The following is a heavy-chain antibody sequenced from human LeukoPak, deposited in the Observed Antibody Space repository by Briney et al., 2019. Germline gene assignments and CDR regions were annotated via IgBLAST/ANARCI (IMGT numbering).Heavy chain of an antibody. V-gene: IGHV4-39*07. CDR2: MYYSGGS. J-gene: IGHJ5*02. Sequence: SETLSLTCTVTGDSITSNSYHWAWIRQPPGKGLECIGTMYYSGGSYYNPSLKSRVTILIDTSRNQFSLSLSFVTAADTALYYCVGGETSSMYNWFDPWGQGTLVIVS. CDR3: VGGETSSMYNWFDP. D-gene: IGHD6-13*01. CDR1: GDSITSNSYH.